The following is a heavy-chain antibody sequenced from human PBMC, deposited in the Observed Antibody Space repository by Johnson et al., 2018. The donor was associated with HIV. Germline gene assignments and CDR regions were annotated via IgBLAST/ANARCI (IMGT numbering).Heavy chain of an antibody. J-gene: IGHJ3*02. V-gene: IGHV3-30*04. Sequence: QVQLVESGGGLVQPGGSLRLSCAASGFTFSSYAMHWVRQAPGKGLEWVAVISYDGSNKYYADSVKGRFTISRDNSKNTLYLQMNSLRAEDTAVYYCARDDDAFDIWGQGTMVTVSS. CDR3: ARDDDAFDI. CDR2: ISYDGSNK. CDR1: GFTFSSYA.